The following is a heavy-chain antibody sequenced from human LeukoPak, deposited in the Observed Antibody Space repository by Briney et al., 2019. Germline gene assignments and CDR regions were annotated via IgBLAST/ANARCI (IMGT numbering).Heavy chain of an antibody. CDR1: GFTFSSYV. V-gene: IGHV3-33*01. J-gene: IGHJ3*02. CDR3: ARVHSTSRQTDAFDI. CDR2: IWYDGSNK. Sequence: PGGSLRLSCAASGFTFSSYVMHWVRQAPGKGLEWVAVIWYDGSNKYYADSVKGRFTISRDNSKNTLYLQMNSPRAEDTAVYYCARVHSTSRQTDAFDIWGQGTMVTVSS. D-gene: IGHD6-13*01.